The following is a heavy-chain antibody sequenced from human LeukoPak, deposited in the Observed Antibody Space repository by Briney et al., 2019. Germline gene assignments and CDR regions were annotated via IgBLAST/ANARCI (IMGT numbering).Heavy chain of an antibody. CDR1: GFTFSNYA. Sequence: GGSLRLSCVASGFTFSNYAMNWVRQAPGKGLEWVSGVSGGGSGTYYADSVKGRFTISRDNSKNTLYLQMNSLRAEDTAVYYCAKASRIATDDSSGYYSDYWGQGTLVTVSS. CDR3: AKASRIATDDSSGYYSDY. J-gene: IGHJ4*02. V-gene: IGHV3-23*01. D-gene: IGHD3-22*01. CDR2: VSGGGSGT.